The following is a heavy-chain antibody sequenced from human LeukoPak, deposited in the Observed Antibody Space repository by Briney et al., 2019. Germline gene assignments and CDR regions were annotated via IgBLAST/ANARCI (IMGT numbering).Heavy chain of an antibody. J-gene: IGHJ4*02. V-gene: IGHV5-51*01. CDR2: IYPGDSDT. CDR3: ARAPVTLHYSMRDYYFDY. CDR1: GYSFTSYW. D-gene: IGHD5-18*01. Sequence: GESLKISCKGSGYSFTSYWIGWVRQMPGKGLEWMGIIYPGDSDTRYSPSFQGQVTISADKSISTAYLQWSSLKASDTAMYYCARAPVTLHYSMRDYYFDYWGQGTLVTVSS.